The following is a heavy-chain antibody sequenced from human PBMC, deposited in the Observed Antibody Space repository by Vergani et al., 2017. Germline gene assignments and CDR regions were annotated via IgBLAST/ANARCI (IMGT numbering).Heavy chain of an antibody. CDR1: GFSFDDYA. V-gene: IGHV3-9*01. Sequence: EVQLVGSGGGLVQPGRSLRLSCAASGFSFDDYAMHWVRQAPAKGLEWVSGITWNSGSIGYADSVKGRFTISRDNAKNSLYLQMNSLKTEDTAVYYCTFVVVPAAIPGGVPKGLLGMDVWGQGTTVTVSS. D-gene: IGHD2-2*01. CDR3: TFVVVPAAIPGGVPKGLLGMDV. J-gene: IGHJ6*02. CDR2: ITWNSGSI.